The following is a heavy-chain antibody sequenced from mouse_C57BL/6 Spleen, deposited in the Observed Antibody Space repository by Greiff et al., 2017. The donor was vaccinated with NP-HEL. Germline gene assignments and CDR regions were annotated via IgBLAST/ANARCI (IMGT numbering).Heavy chain of an antibody. CDR1: GYTFTSYW. CDR3: ARHYGNWYYAMDY. J-gene: IGHJ4*01. V-gene: IGHV1-64*01. CDR2: IHPNSGST. D-gene: IGHD2-1*01. Sequence: QVQLQQPGAELVKPGASVKLSCKASGYTFTSYWMHWVKQRPGQGLEWIGMIHPNSGSTNYNEKFKSKATLTVDKSSSTAYMQLSSLTSEDSAVYYCARHYGNWYYAMDYWGQGTSVTVSS.